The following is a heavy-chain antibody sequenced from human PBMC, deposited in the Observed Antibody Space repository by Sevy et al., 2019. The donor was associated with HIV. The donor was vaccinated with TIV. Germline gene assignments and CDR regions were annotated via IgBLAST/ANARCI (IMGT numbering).Heavy chain of an antibody. D-gene: IGHD2-15*01. Sequence: GGSLRLSCAASGFSVSSHAMHWVRQAPGKGLEWVALISYDGSSKYYSDSVKGRLTISRENSKNTIYLQMNSLRPGDTALYYCSRDAGYSVGWYPSDYWGQGTLVTVSS. J-gene: IGHJ4*02. CDR2: ISYDGSSK. CDR3: SRDAGYSVGWYPSDY. CDR1: GFSVSSHA. V-gene: IGHV3-30-3*01.